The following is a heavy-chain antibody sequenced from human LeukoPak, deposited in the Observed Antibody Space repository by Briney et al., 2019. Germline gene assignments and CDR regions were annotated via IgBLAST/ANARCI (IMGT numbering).Heavy chain of an antibody. D-gene: IGHD4-17*01. J-gene: IGHJ6*02. CDR3: AREDTTVPTGYYYYYGMDV. Sequence: GRSLRLSCAASGFTFSSYGMHWVRQAPGKGLEWVAVIWYDGSNKYYADFVKGRFTISRDNSKNTLYLQMNSLRAEDTAVYYCAREDTTVPTGYYYYYGMDVWGQGTTVTVSS. CDR2: IWYDGSNK. CDR1: GFTFSSYG. V-gene: IGHV3-33*01.